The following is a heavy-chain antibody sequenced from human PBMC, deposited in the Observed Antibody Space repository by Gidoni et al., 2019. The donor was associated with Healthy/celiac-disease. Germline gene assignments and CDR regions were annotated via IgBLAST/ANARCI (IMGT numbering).Heavy chain of an antibody. CDR1: GFSFGRYS. CDR2: ISSSSSTI. J-gene: IGHJ3*02. CDR3: ARDSMYSSSWYWAPDAFDI. D-gene: IGHD6-13*01. V-gene: IGHV3-48*01. Sequence: EVQLVESGGGWVQPGGSLRLSCAASGFSFGRYSMNWVRQAPGKGLEWVSYISSSSSTIYYADSVKGRFTISRDNAKNSLYLQMNSLRAEDTAVYYCARDSMYSSSWYWAPDAFDIWGQGTMVTVSS.